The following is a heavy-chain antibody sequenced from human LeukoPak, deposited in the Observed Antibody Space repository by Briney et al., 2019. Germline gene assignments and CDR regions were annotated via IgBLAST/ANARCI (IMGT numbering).Heavy chain of an antibody. CDR3: AKVLAVAGGY. J-gene: IGHJ4*02. Sequence: GGSLRLSCAASGFTFSSYAMSWVRQAPGKGLEWVSAISGSGGSTYYADSVEGRFTISRDSSKNTLYLQMNSLRVEDTAVYYCAKVLAVAGGYWGQGTLVTVSS. CDR1: GFTFSSYA. D-gene: IGHD6-19*01. V-gene: IGHV3-23*01. CDR2: ISGSGGST.